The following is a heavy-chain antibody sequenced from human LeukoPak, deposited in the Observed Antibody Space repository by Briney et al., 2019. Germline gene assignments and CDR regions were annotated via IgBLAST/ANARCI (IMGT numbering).Heavy chain of an antibody. J-gene: IGHJ4*02. CDR2: VKQDGSEK. V-gene: IGHV3-7*03. CDR1: GFTFSKDW. Sequence: GGSLRLSCAASGFTFSKDWMNWVRQAPGKGLEWVANVKQDGSEKYYVGSVKGRFTISRDNAKNSLYLEMNSLRAEGTAVYYCATDYYGYFDHWGQGALVTVSS. CDR3: ATDYYGYFDH. D-gene: IGHD3-10*01.